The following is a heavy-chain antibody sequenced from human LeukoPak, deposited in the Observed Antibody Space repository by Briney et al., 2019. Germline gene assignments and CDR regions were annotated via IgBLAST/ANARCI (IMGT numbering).Heavy chain of an antibody. CDR2: IREERGQE. D-gene: IGHD5-18*01. Sequence: GGSLRLSCVASGLTVSNHWMSWVRQAPGKGLEWVANIREERGQEYYVDSVKGRFTISKNSAKNSLYLQMNTLRVEDTAMYYWASLDTTMQPLANHWGQGTLVTVSS. CDR1: GLTVSNHW. CDR3: ASLDTTMQPLANH. J-gene: IGHJ5*02. V-gene: IGHV3-7*03.